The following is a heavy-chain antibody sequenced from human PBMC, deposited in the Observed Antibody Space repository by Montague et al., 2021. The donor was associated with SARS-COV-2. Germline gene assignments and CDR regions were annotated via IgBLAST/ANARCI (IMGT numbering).Heavy chain of an antibody. J-gene: IGHJ3*01. V-gene: IGHV3-53*01. D-gene: IGHD5-18*01. CDR3: ATFYVDTVSVTNAFDL. CDR1: GFSVSSKY. Sequence: SLRLSWSASGFSVSSKYMTWVRQPPGKGLEWVSTIYSGDTAYYADSVQGRFTISRDHSKNTVFLQMNSLRAEDTALCYCATFYVDTVSVTNAFDLWGQGTLVSVSS. CDR2: IYSGDTA.